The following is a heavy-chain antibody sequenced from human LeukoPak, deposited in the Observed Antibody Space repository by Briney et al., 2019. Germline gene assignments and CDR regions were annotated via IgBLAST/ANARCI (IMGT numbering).Heavy chain of an antibody. J-gene: IGHJ6*02. CDR1: GYTFTGHY. V-gene: IGHV1-2*06. CDR3: ARGPPADFGDVDV. Sequence: ASVKVSCKASGYTFTGHYMHWVRQAPGQGLEWMGRINSNSGGTNYAQKFQGRVTMTRDTSINTVYMELSSLRSDDTAVYYCARGPPADFGDVDVWGQGTTVTVSS. CDR2: INSNSGGT. D-gene: IGHD3-10*01.